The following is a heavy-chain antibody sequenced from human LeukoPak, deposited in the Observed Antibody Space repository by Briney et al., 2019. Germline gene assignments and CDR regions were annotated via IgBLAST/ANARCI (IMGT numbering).Heavy chain of an antibody. J-gene: IGHJ4*02. CDR2: NTGSVG. D-gene: IGHD3-9*01. CDR1: GFTFSSFA. V-gene: IGHV3-23*01. Sequence: GGSLRLSCTASGFTFSSFAMSWVRQAPGKGLEWVSGNTGSVGYYANSVKGRFTISRDNSKNTLYLQMNSLKTEDTAVYYCTTDFFDWLSLIDYWGQGTLVTVSS. CDR3: TTDFFDWLSLIDY.